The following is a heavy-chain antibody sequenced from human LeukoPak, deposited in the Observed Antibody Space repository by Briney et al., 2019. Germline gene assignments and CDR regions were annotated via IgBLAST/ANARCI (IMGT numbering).Heavy chain of an antibody. J-gene: IGHJ4*02. CDR2: IIPILGIA. D-gene: IGHD6-19*01. CDR1: GGTFSSYA. CDR3: ARWAGVGY. V-gene: IGHV1-69*04. Sequence: SVKVSCKASGGTFSSYAISWVRQAPGQGLEWMGRIIPILGIANYAQKFQGRVTITADKSTSTAYMELSSLRSEETAVYYCARWAGVGYWGQGTLVTVSS.